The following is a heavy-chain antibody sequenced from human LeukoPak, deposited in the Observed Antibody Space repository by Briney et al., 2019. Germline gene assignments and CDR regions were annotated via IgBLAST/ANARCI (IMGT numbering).Heavy chain of an antibody. CDR2: IIPIFGTA. Sequence: ASVTVSFTASVGTFSIYAISWVRQSPGQGLEWMGGIIPIFGTANYAQKFQGRVTITTDESTSTAYMELSSLRSEDTAVYYCYYDSREIRRGFDPWGQGTLVTVSS. CDR3: YYDSREIRRGFDP. D-gene: IGHD3-22*01. CDR1: VGTFSIYA. J-gene: IGHJ5*02. V-gene: IGHV1-69*05.